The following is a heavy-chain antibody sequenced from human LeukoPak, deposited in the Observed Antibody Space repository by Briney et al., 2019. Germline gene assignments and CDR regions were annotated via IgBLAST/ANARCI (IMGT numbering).Heavy chain of an antibody. CDR2: IYYSGST. V-gene: IGHV4-59*11. D-gene: IGHD3-3*01. CDR3: ARDAYYDFPRWMFDP. J-gene: IGHJ5*02. CDR1: GVSISDHY. Sequence: SETLSLTCTVSGVSISDHYWNWIRQPPGKGLEWIGYIYYSGSTNYNPSLKSRLTISVDTSKKQISLKLSSVTAADTAVYYCARDAYYDFPRWMFDPWGQGTLVTVSS.